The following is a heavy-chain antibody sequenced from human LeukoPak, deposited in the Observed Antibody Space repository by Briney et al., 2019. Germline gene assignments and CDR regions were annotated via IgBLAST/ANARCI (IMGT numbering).Heavy chain of an antibody. D-gene: IGHD6-19*01. V-gene: IGHV1-18*01. Sequence: ASVKVSCKASGYTFTSYDINWVRQAPGQGLEWMGWISAYNGNTNYAQKLQGRVTMTTDTSTSTAYMELRSLRSDDTAVYYCAREVNSGWYPLFLYNWFDPWGQGTLVTVSS. CDR1: GYTFTSYD. CDR3: AREVNSGWYPLFLYNWFDP. J-gene: IGHJ5*02. CDR2: ISAYNGNT.